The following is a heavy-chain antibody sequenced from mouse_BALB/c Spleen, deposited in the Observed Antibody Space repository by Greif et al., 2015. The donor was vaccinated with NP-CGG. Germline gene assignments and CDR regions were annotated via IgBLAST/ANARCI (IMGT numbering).Heavy chain of an antibody. D-gene: IGHD4-1*01. V-gene: IGHV1-63*02. CDR1: GYTFANYW. CDR2: IYPGGGYT. CDR3: ARGGANWDYAIDY. J-gene: IGHJ4*01. Sequence: VQLQQSGAELVRPGTSVKISCKASGYTFANYWLGWVKQRPGHGLEWIGDIYPGGGYTNYNEKFKGKATLTADTSSSTAYMQLSSLTSEDSAVYFCARGGANWDYAIDYWGQGTSVTVSS.